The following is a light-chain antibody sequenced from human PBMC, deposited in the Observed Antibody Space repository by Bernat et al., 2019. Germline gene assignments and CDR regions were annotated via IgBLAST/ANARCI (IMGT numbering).Light chain of an antibody. V-gene: IGLV6-57*01. CDR1: SGSIASNY. Sequence: NFMLTQPHSVSESPGKTVTISFTRSSGSIASNYVQWYQQRPGSSPTTVIYEDNQRPSGVPDRFSGSIDRSSNSASLTISGLKTEDEADYYCQSYDSNNWVFGGGTKLTVL. J-gene: IGLJ3*02. CDR3: QSYDSNNWV. CDR2: EDN.